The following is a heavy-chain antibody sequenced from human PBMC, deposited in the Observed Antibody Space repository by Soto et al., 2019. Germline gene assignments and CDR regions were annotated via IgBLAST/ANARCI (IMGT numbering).Heavy chain of an antibody. V-gene: IGHV3-64D*09. J-gene: IGHJ3*02. D-gene: IGHD4-4*01. CDR2: ISSNGGST. Sequence: GGSLRLSCSASGFTFSSYAMHWVRQAPGKGLEYVSAISSNGGSTYYAVSVKGRFTISRDNSKNTLYLQMSSLRAEDTAVYYCVKGVEMATVDAFDIWGQGTMVTVSS. CDR3: VKGVEMATVDAFDI. CDR1: GFTFSSYA.